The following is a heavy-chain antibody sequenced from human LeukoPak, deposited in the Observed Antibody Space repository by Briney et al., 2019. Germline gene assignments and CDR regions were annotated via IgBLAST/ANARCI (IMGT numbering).Heavy chain of an antibody. D-gene: IGHD2-2*01. CDR3: ARDVTGGQLPSYIDY. J-gene: IGHJ4*02. V-gene: IGHV4-59*01. CDR1: GGSISSYY. CDR2: IYYSGST. Sequence: SETLSLTCTVSGGSISSYYWSWIRQPPGKGLEWIGYIYYSGSTNYNPSLKSRVTISVDTSKNQFSLKLSSVTAADTAVYYCARDVTGGQLPSYIDYWGQGTLVTVSS.